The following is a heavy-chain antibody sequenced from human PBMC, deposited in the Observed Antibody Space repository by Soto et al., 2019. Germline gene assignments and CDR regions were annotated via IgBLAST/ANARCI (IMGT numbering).Heavy chain of an antibody. CDR1: GFRFDSAW. V-gene: IGHV3-15*07. D-gene: IGHD3-22*01. CDR2: VKSKADGGAT. CDR3: TTWYYSDTSGYAH. J-gene: IGHJ4*02. Sequence: EVQLVESGGGLVKPGGSLRLSCAGSGFRFDSAWMNWVRQAPGKGLEWVGRVKSKADGGATDYAAPVKGRLTISRDDSKDIVYLQMSSLKTEDTALYFCTTWYYSDTSGYAHWGQGALVTVSS.